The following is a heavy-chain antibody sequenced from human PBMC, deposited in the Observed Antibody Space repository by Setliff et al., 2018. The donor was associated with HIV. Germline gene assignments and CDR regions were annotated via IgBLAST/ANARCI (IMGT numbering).Heavy chain of an antibody. CDR1: EFSLSDVW. V-gene: IGHV3-15*01. CDR2: IKRKFEGETT. Sequence: GGSLRLSCAASEFSLSDVWMMWVRQAPGKGLEWIGRIKRKFEGETTDYAAPVKGRFIISRDDSKNTVYLQMNSLQTEDTAVYYCSTDVPFSGGALYRWGQGTLVTVSS. D-gene: IGHD3-10*01. CDR3: STDVPFSGGALYR. J-gene: IGHJ4*03.